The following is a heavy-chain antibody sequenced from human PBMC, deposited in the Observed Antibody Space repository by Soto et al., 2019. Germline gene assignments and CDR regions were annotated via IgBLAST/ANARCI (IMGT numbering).Heavy chain of an antibody. V-gene: IGHV1-69*01. CDR1: GGTFSNSA. D-gene: IGHD5-18*01. CDR2: ILPIFGTP. CDR3: ATPAEALDIAMLKGLAH. Sequence: QVQLVQSGTEVKKPGSSVKVSCKASGGTFSNSAIIWVRQAPGQGLEWMGGILPIFGTPNYAQKFQGRLTISADESSSTAYKELNILSSEDTAVDYCATPAEALDIAMLKGLAHWGQGSLVTVPS. J-gene: IGHJ4*02.